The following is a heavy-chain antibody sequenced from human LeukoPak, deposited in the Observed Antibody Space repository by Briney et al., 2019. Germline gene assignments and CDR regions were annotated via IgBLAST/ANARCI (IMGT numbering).Heavy chain of an antibody. J-gene: IGHJ4*02. V-gene: IGHV4-59*04. D-gene: IGHD3-10*01. CDR3: AAPRAYGGSYGY. Sequence: PSETLSLTCTVSGGSISSYYWSWIRQPPGKGLEWIGSIYYSGSTYYHPSLKSRVTISVDTSKKQFSLKLSSVTAADAAVYYCAAPRAYGGSYGYWGQGTLVTVSS. CDR2: IYYSGST. CDR1: GGSISSYY.